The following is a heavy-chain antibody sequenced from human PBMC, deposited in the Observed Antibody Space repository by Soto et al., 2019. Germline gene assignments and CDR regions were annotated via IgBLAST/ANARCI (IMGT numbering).Heavy chain of an antibody. Sequence: SETLSLTCTVSGGSISSSSYYWGWIRQPPGKGLEWIGSIYYSGSTYYNPSLKSRVTISVDTSKNQFSLKLSSVTAADTAVYYCAGRVGEYKEYNWNYPKFDYWGQGTLVTVSS. CDR1: GGSISSSSYY. CDR2: IYYSGST. J-gene: IGHJ4*02. CDR3: AGRVGEYKEYNWNYPKFDY. D-gene: IGHD1-7*01. V-gene: IGHV4-39*01.